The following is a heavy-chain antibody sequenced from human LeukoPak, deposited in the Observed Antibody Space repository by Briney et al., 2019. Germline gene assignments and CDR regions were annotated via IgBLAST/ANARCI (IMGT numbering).Heavy chain of an antibody. CDR3: AKWRSSWTGDSFDY. D-gene: IGHD6-13*01. Sequence: GGSLRLSCAASGFTFSSYAMTWVRQAPGKGLEWVSAISGSGDNTYFADSVEGRFTISRDNSKNTLYLQMNSLRAEDTAVYYCAKWRSSWTGDSFDYWGQGTLATVSS. CDR1: GFTFSSYA. V-gene: IGHV3-23*01. CDR2: ISGSGDNT. J-gene: IGHJ4*02.